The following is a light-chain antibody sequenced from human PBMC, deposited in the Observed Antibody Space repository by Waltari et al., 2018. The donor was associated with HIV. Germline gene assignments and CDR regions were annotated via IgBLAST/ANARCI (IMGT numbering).Light chain of an antibody. Sequence: QSALTQPASVSESPGQSLTISCSGTRSDIGSYNIVSWYQQHPGKAPKLIIYDVNKPPSGVSNRFSGSKSGNTASLTISGLQAEDEADYYCSSYTGARGGVFGGGTKLTVL. J-gene: IGLJ2*01. CDR2: DVN. V-gene: IGLV2-23*02. CDR3: SSYTGARGGV. CDR1: RSDIGSYNI.